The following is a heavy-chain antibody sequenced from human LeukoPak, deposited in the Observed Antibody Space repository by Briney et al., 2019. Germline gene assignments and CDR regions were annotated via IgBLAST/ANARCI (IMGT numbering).Heavy chain of an antibody. Sequence: ASVKVSCKASGYTFTSYGISWVRQAPGQGLEWMGWISAYNGNTNYAQKLQGRVTMTTDTSTSTAYMELRSLRSDDTAVYYCARVKGGIAAAGSNWFDPWGRGTLVTVSS. CDR3: ARVKGGIAAAGSNWFDP. J-gene: IGHJ5*02. CDR1: GYTFTSYG. V-gene: IGHV1-18*04. D-gene: IGHD6-13*01. CDR2: ISAYNGNT.